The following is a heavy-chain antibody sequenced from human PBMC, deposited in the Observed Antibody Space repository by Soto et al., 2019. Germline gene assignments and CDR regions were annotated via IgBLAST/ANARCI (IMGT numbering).Heavy chain of an antibody. CDR1: GYTFTSYY. V-gene: IGHV1-46*01. J-gene: IGHJ6*02. D-gene: IGHD3-3*01. Sequence: GASVKVSCKASGYTFTSYYMHWVRQAPGQGLEWMGIINPSGGSTSYAQKFQGRVTMTRDTSTSTVYMELSSLRSEDTAVYYCARDPGAPQVRFLEWLSDYVMDGWGQGSSVTVSS. CDR3: ARDPGAPQVRFLEWLSDYVMDG. CDR2: INPSGGST.